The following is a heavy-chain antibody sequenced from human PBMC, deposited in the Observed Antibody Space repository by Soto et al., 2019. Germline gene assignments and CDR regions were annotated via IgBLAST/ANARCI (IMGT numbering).Heavy chain of an antibody. D-gene: IGHD3-3*02. J-gene: IGHJ5*02. Sequence: QLQLQESGPGLVRPSETLSLTCTVSGASIGSSSYYWGGIRQPPGKGLEWIGSIYYSGSTYYNPSLKSRVTISVDTSKNQFSLKLSSVIAADTAVYYCASPKIAFYNWFDPWGQGTLVTVSS. CDR2: IYYSGST. CDR3: ASPKIAFYNWFDP. CDR1: GASIGSSSYY. V-gene: IGHV4-39*01.